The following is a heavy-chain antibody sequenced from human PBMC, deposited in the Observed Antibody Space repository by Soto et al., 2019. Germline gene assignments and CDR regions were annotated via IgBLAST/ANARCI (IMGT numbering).Heavy chain of an antibody. Sequence: ASVKVSCKASGYTFTSYAMHWVRQAPGQRLEWMGWINAGNGNTKYSQKFQGRVTMTTDTSTSTAYMELRSLRSDDTAVYYCSRGGLGYCSGGSCPQNWFDPWGQGTLVTVSS. CDR2: INAGNGNT. D-gene: IGHD2-15*01. V-gene: IGHV1-3*01. CDR1: GYTFTSYA. J-gene: IGHJ5*02. CDR3: SRGGLGYCSGGSCPQNWFDP.